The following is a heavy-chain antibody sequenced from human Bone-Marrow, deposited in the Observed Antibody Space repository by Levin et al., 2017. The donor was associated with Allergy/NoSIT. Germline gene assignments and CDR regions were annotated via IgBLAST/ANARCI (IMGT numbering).Heavy chain of an antibody. CDR3: AKDITVGPYQPLTDAFDI. Sequence: ASVKVSCKASGYTFTGYYMHWVRQAPGQGLEWMGWINPNSGGTNYAQKFQGRVTMTRDTSISTAYMELSRLRSDDTAVYYCAKDITVGPYQPLTDAFDIWGQGTIVTVSS. J-gene: IGHJ3*02. CDR2: INPNSGGT. CDR1: GYTFTGYY. D-gene: IGHD1-26*01. V-gene: IGHV1-2*02.